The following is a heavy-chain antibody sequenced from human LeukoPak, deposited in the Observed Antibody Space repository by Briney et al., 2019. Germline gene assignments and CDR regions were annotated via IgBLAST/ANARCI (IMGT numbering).Heavy chain of an antibody. CDR3: ARVLTMVRGAMYYFDY. Sequence: VASVKVSCKASGGTFSSYAISWVRQAPGQGLEWMGGIIPIFGTANYAQKFQGRVTITAGESTSTAYMELSSLRSEDTAVYYCARVLTMVRGAMYYFDYWGQGTLVTVSS. CDR2: IIPIFGTA. CDR1: GGTFSSYA. J-gene: IGHJ4*02. V-gene: IGHV1-69*13. D-gene: IGHD3-10*01.